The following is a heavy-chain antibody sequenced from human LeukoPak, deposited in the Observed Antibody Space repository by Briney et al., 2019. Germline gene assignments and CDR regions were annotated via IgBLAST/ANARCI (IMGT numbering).Heavy chain of an antibody. CDR2: INHSGST. CDR3: ARLYKSLAIFWPRVGYFDY. V-gene: IGHV4-34*01. CDR1: SGSFSGYY. J-gene: IGHJ4*02. D-gene: IGHD3-9*01. Sequence: SETLSLTCAVYSGSFSGYYWSWIRQPPGKGLEWIGEINHSGSTNYNPSLKSRVTISVDTSKNQFSLKLSSVTAADTAVYYCARLYKSLAIFWPRVGYFDYWGQGTLVTVSS.